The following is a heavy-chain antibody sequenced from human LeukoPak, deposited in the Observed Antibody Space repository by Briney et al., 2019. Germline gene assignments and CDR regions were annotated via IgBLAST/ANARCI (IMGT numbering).Heavy chain of an antibody. J-gene: IGHJ5*02. D-gene: IGHD6-13*01. Sequence: PGGSLRLSCAASGFPFRSNSMSWVRQAPGKGLEWVSVIYSGGSTDYADSVKGRFTISRDNSKNTLYLQMNSLRAEDTAVYYCARGLAAAGWFDPWGQGTLVTVSS. CDR2: IYSGGST. V-gene: IGHV3-66*01. CDR3: ARGLAAAGWFDP. CDR1: GFPFRSNS.